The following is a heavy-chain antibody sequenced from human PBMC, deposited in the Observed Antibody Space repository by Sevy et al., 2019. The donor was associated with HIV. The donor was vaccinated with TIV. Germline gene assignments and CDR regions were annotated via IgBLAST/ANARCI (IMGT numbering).Heavy chain of an antibody. J-gene: IGHJ3*02. CDR3: ATYCSGGSCYGSDAFDI. V-gene: IGHV4-59*01. D-gene: IGHD2-15*01. CDR1: GGSISSYY. CDR2: IYYSGST. Sequence: SETLSLTCTVSGGSISSYYWRWIRQPPGKGLEWIGYIYYSGSTNYNPSLTSRVTISVDTSKNQFSLKLSSVTAADTAVYYCATYCSGGSCYGSDAFDIWGQGTMVTVSS.